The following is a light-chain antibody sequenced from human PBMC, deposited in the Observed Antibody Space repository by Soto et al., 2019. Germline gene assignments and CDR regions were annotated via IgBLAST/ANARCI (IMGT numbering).Light chain of an antibody. CDR2: WAS. CDR1: QSVLYSSNNKNY. Sequence: DIVMTQSPDSLAVSLGERATINCKSSQSVLYSSNNKNYLAWYQQKPGQPPKLLIYWASTRESGVTDRFSGSGSGTEFNLTISSLQTEDVALYYCQQYHTTPWTFVHGTKVEIK. J-gene: IGKJ1*01. CDR3: QQYHTTPWT. V-gene: IGKV4-1*01.